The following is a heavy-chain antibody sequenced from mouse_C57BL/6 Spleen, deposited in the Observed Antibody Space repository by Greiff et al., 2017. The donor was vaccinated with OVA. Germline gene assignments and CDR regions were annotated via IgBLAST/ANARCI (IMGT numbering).Heavy chain of an antibody. CDR3: ARQGIYDGYYGYFDY. V-gene: IGHV1-80*01. CDR1: GYAFSSYW. Sequence: VQLQESGAELVKPGASVKISCKASGYAFSSYWMNWVKQRPGKGLEWIGQIYPGDGDTNYNGKVKGKATLTADKSSSTAYMQLSSLTSEDSAVYFCARQGIYDGYYGYFDYWGQGTTLTVSS. J-gene: IGHJ2*01. D-gene: IGHD2-3*01. CDR2: IYPGDGDT.